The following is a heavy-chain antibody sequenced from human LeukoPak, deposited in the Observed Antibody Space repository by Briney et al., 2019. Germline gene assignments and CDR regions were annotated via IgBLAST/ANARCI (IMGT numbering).Heavy chain of an antibody. V-gene: IGHV1-18*01. Sequence: GASVKVSCKASGYTFTSYGISWVRQAPGQGLEWMGWISAYNGNTNYAQKLQGRVTMTTDTSTSTAYMELRSLRSEDTAVYYCARAGDIVVVPAAILPLYYYYGMDVWGQGTTVTVSS. J-gene: IGHJ6*02. CDR1: GYTFTSYG. CDR3: ARAGDIVVVPAAILPLYYYYGMDV. D-gene: IGHD2-2*01. CDR2: ISAYNGNT.